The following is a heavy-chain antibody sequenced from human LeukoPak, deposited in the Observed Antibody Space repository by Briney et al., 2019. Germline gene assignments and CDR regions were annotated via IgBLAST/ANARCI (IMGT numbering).Heavy chain of an antibody. D-gene: IGHD2-15*01. CDR3: ARVDLGYCSGGSCSRTYYYYGMDV. CDR2: ISAYNGDT. J-gene: IGHJ6*02. CDR1: GYTFTSYG. V-gene: IGHV1-18*01. Sequence: ASVKVSSKASGYTFTSYGISWVRQATGQGLEWMGWISAYNGDTNYAQKLQGRVTMTTDTSTSTAYMELRSLRSDDTAVYYCARVDLGYCSGGSCSRTYYYYGMDVWGQGTTVTVSS.